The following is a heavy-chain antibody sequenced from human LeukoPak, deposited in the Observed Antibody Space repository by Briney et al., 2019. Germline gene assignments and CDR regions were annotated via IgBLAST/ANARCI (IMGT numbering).Heavy chain of an antibody. CDR3: AIPENYYDSSGYYYDDY. J-gene: IGHJ4*02. D-gene: IGHD3-22*01. CDR1: GFTFSSYS. CDR2: ISSSSSYI. Sequence: PGGSLRLSCAASGFTFSSYSMNWVRQAPGKGLEWVSPISSSSSYIYYADSVKGRFTISRDNAKNSLYLQMNSLRAEDTAVYYCAIPENYYDSSGYYYDDYWGQGTLVTVSS. V-gene: IGHV3-21*01.